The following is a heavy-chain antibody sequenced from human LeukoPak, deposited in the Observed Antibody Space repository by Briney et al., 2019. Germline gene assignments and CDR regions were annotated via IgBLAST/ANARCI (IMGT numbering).Heavy chain of an antibody. CDR3: AKENPDDD. CDR1: GFSFKSYA. Sequence: GGSLRLSCAASGFSFKSYAMNWVRQAPGEGLEWVAFIRYDGSNKYYADSVKGRFTISRDNSKNTLYLQMNNLRAEDTAVYYCAKENPDDDWGQGTLVTVSS. V-gene: IGHV3-30*02. J-gene: IGHJ4*02. D-gene: IGHD3-3*01. CDR2: IRYDGSNK.